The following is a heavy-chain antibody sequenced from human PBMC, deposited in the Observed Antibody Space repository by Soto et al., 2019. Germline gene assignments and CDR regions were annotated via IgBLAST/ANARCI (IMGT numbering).Heavy chain of an antibody. Sequence: ASVKVSCKASGGTFSSYAISWVRQAPGQGLEWMGGIIPIFGTANYAQKFQGRVTITADESTSTAYMELRSLRSEDTAVYYCAGDRLVDYYYGMEIWGPGTTLTVSS. CDR1: GGTFSSYA. V-gene: IGHV1-69*13. D-gene: IGHD6-6*01. CDR2: IIPIFGTA. J-gene: IGHJ6*02. CDR3: AGDRLVDYYYGMEI.